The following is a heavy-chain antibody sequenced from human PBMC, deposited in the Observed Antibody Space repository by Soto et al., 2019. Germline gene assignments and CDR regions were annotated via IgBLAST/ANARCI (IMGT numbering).Heavy chain of an antibody. CDR1: GGSFSSYA. V-gene: IGHV1-69*01. D-gene: IGHD3-22*01. Sequence: QVQLVQSGAEVRKPGSSVKVSCQSFGGSFSSYAFSWVRQAPGQGLAWMGGLIVILGTPNYAQKFKGRVTFTADESTSTAYIEVSSLESEDTAIYDCASGYYDSSGYSIDYWGQGTQVTVSS. CDR3: ASGYYDSSGYSIDY. J-gene: IGHJ4*02. CDR2: LIVILGTP.